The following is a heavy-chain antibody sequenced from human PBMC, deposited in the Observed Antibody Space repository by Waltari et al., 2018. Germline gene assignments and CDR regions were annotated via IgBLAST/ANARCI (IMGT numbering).Heavy chain of an antibody. CDR1: GNSMSSGDW. D-gene: IGHD2-15*01. CDR3: ARDRGRGIYLDS. CDR2: IKRSGRT. J-gene: IGHJ4*02. Sequence: QMQLQESGPGLVKPSGTLSPTCTVPGNSMSSGDWWTWVRQPPEKGLEWIGEIKRSGRTNYNPSLESRVTISIDTSNNHFSLKVTSTTAADTAVYYCARDRGRGIYLDSWGRGTLVTVSP. V-gene: IGHV4-4*02.